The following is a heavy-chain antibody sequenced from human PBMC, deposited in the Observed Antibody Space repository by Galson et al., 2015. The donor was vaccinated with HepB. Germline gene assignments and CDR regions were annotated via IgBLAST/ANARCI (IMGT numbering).Heavy chain of an antibody. Sequence: SLRLSCAASGFTFSSYAMHWVRQAPGKGLQWVAIIPYDGSYKYYADSVKGRFTISRDNSKNTLYLQMSSLRAEDTAVYHCAREGMAGTLDYWGQGTLITVSS. CDR2: IPYDGSYK. CDR3: AREGMAGTLDY. D-gene: IGHD6-19*01. J-gene: IGHJ4*02. CDR1: GFTFSSYA. V-gene: IGHV3-30-3*01.